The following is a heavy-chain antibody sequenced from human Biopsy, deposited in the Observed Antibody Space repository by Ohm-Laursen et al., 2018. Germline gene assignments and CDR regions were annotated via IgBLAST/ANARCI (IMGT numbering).Heavy chain of an antibody. CDR1: GGTFSNYG. Sequence: SSVKVSCKVPGGTFSNYGVNWVRQAPGQGLEWLGGNIPILGTGNYAQKFQDRVTVAADTSTSTATMELRSLRSDDTAVYYCAAKLTGYSHHWGQGTLVIVSS. CDR3: AAKLTGYSHH. J-gene: IGHJ1*01. V-gene: IGHV1-69*06. D-gene: IGHD3-9*01. CDR2: NIPILGTG.